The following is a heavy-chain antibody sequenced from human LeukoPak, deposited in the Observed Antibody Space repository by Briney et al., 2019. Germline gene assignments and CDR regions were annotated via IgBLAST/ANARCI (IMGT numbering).Heavy chain of an antibody. CDR1: GFTVSSNY. CDR3: ARDDPYSAFDY. D-gene: IGHD4-11*01. V-gene: IGHV3-53*01. Sequence: GGSLRLSCAASGFTVSSNYMSWVRQAPGKGLEWVSVIYSGGSTYYADSVKGRFTISRDNVKNSLYLQMNSLRAEDTAVYYCARDDPYSAFDYWGQGTLVIVS. J-gene: IGHJ4*02. CDR2: IYSGGST.